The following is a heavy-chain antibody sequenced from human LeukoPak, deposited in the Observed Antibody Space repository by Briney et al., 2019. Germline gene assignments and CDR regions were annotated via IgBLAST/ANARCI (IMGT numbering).Heavy chain of an antibody. V-gene: IGHV3-7*03. D-gene: IGHD2-15*01. CDR1: GFTFSSYW. Sequence: GGSLRLSCAASGFTFSSYWMSWVRQAPGKGLEWVANIKQDGSEKYYVDSVKGRFTISRDNAKNSLYLQMNSLRAEDTAVYYCAKRLQFCSGGICYPVAFDYWGQGTLVTVSS. CDR3: AKRLQFCSGGICYPVAFDY. J-gene: IGHJ4*02. CDR2: IKQDGSEK.